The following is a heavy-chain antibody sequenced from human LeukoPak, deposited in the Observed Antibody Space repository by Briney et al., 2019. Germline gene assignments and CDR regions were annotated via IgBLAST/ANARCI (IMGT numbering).Heavy chain of an antibody. Sequence: ASVKVSCKASGYTFTRYGISWVRQAPGQRLEWMGWISAYNGHTNYTQKLQGRVTKTTDASTSTAYMELRSLRSDDTAVYFCVRDGHRLYDYYYYYMDVWGKGTTVTVSS. V-gene: IGHV1-18*01. CDR1: GYTFTRYG. D-gene: IGHD2-2*02. CDR3: VRDGHRLYDYYYYYMDV. J-gene: IGHJ6*03. CDR2: ISAYNGHT.